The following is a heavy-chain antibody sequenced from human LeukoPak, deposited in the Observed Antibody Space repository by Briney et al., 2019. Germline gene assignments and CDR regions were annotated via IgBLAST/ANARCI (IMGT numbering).Heavy chain of an antibody. CDR2: MNPNSGDR. CDR3: ARTTSFTASGYDY. CDR1: GYTFTTYH. Sequence: ASVRVSCRASGYTFTTYHINWVRQAAGQGLEWMGWMNPNSGDRGFAQKFQGRVTITTDTSIGTAYMELSSLRSEDTAVYFCARTTSFTASGYDYWGQGTLVTVS. V-gene: IGHV1-8*03. D-gene: IGHD6-25*01. J-gene: IGHJ4*02.